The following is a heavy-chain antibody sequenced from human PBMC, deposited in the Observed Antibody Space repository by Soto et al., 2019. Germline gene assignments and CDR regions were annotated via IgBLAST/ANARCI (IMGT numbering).Heavy chain of an antibody. V-gene: IGHV1-18*04. J-gene: IGHJ4*02. CDR2: IIAKSGNT. CDR1: GYTFTTSG. D-gene: IGHD1-7*01. Sequence: KLVQSGAEVKKPGASVKVSCKASGYTFTTSGFNWVRQAPGQGLEWMGWIIAKSGNTNYAQKLQGRVTMTTDTSTSTGYMELKSLTSDDTAIYYCTRAGASDWNYVSTSSWGQGTLVTVSS. CDR3: TRAGASDWNYVSTSS.